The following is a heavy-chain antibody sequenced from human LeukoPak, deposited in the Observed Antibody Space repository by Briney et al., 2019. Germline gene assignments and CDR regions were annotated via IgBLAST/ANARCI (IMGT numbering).Heavy chain of an antibody. D-gene: IGHD7-27*01. CDR1: GFTVSSNY. Sequence: PGGSLRLSCAASGFTVSSNYMSWFRQAPGKGLEWVSIIYSGDSTYYADSVKGRFTISRDNSKNTVYLQMNSLRVEDTAVYYCARDPRIRLGIDDDYWGQGTLVTVSS. V-gene: IGHV3-66*01. CDR3: ARDPRIRLGIDDDY. CDR2: IYSGDST. J-gene: IGHJ4*02.